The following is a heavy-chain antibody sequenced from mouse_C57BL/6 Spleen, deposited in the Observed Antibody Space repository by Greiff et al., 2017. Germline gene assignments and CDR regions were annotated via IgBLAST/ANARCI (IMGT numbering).Heavy chain of an antibody. V-gene: IGHV1-39*01. J-gene: IGHJ1*03. CDR3: ARGDYYGSSWYFDV. Sequence: VQLQQSGPELVKPGASVKISCKASGYSFTDYNMNWVKQSNGKSLEWIGVINPNYGTTSYNQKFKGKATLTVDQSSSTAYMQLNSLTSEDSAVYYGARGDYYGSSWYFDVWGTGTTVTVSS. D-gene: IGHD1-1*01. CDR1: GYSFTDYN. CDR2: INPNYGTT.